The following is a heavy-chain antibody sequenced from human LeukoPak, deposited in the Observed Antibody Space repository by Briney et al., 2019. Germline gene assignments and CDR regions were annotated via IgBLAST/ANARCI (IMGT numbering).Heavy chain of an antibody. CDR3: AKDLMSSSWYDIRYFQH. V-gene: IGHV3-23*01. CDR1: GFTFSSYA. Sequence: GGSLRLSCAASGFTFSSYAMTWVRQAPGKGLEWVSAINGNGINTYYADSVKGRFTISRDNSKNTLYLQMNSLRAEDTAVYYCAKDLMSSSWYDIRYFQHWGQGTLVTVST. D-gene: IGHD6-13*01. J-gene: IGHJ1*01. CDR2: INGNGINT.